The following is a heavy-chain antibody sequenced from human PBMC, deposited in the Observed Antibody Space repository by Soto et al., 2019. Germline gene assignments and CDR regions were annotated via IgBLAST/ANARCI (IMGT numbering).Heavy chain of an antibody. D-gene: IGHD4-17*01. CDR3: ARFAGDYGDHPGVFEGWFDP. CDR2: ISSSGSTI. V-gene: IGHV3-11*01. CDR1: GFTFSDYY. J-gene: IGHJ5*02. Sequence: QVQLVESGGGLVKPGGSLRLSCAASGFTFSDYYMSWIRQAPGTGLEWVSYISSSGSTIYYADSVKGRFPISRDNAKNSLYLQMNSLRAEDTAVYYWARFAGDYGDHPGVFEGWFDPWGQGTPVTVSS.